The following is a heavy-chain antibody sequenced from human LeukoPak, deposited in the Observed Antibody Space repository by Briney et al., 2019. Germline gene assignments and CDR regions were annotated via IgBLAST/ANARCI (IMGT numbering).Heavy chain of an antibody. CDR1: GFTFSSYA. D-gene: IGHD3-10*01. Sequence: GGSLRLSCAASGFTFSSYAMSWVRQAPGKGLEWVSAISGSGGSTYYADSVKGRFTISRDNSKNTLYLQMNSLRAEDTAVYYCAKNIDSGSYYKLYGMDVWGQGTTVTVSS. J-gene: IGHJ6*02. CDR2: ISGSGGST. V-gene: IGHV3-23*01. CDR3: AKNIDSGSYYKLYGMDV.